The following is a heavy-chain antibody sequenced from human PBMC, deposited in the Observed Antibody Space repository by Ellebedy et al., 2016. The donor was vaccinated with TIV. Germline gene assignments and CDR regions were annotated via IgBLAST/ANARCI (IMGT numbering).Heavy chain of an antibody. CDR1: GFTFRNYW. J-gene: IGHJ4*02. CDR2: IKQDGSET. V-gene: IGHV3-7*01. Sequence: GESLKISCAASGFTFRNYWMSWVRQAPGKGLEWVANIKQDGSETYYVDSVKGRFTIPRDNAKNSRYLQMNSLRADDTAVYYCARSPYTGYSDLGFDYWGQGSLVTVSS. CDR3: ARSPYTGYSDLGFDY. D-gene: IGHD2-2*02.